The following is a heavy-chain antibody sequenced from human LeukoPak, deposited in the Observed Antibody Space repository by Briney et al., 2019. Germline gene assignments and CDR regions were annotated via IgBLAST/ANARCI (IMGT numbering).Heavy chain of an antibody. CDR3: ARHWAHDFWSGFGPRYFDY. CDR1: GGSISSGDYY. Sequence: SETLSLTCTVSGGSISSGDYYWSWIRQPPGKGLEWIGYIYYSGITYYNLSLRSRVTISVDTSKNQFSLRVSSVTAADTAVYYCARHWAHDFWSGFGPRYFDYWGQGTLVTVSS. J-gene: IGHJ4*02. CDR2: IYYSGIT. D-gene: IGHD3-3*01. V-gene: IGHV4-30-4*08.